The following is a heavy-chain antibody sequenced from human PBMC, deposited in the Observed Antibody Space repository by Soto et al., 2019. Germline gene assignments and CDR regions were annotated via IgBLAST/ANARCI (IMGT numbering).Heavy chain of an antibody. V-gene: IGHV3-30-3*01. J-gene: IGHJ6*02. CDR3: ARGTTTSAFSAMDV. Sequence: QVQLVESGGGVVQPGRSLRLSCAASGFTFSNNAMDWVRQAPGKGLEWVAVISYDGSNKYIAESVKGRFTISRDNSKNTMFRQVNILRAEETAVYYFARGTTTSAFSAMDVWGQVTTVTVYS. CDR1: GFTFSNNA. D-gene: IGHD1-1*01. CDR2: ISYDGSNK.